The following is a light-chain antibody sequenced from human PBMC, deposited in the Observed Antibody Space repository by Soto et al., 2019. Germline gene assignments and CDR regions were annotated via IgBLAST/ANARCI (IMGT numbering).Light chain of an antibody. V-gene: IGLV4-69*02. Sequence: QPVLTQSPSASASLGASVKLTCTLSSGHSTYAIAWHQQQPEKGPRYLMKINSDGSHSNGDGIPDRFSGSRSGAERSLTISSLQSEDEADYYCQTWGTGILVFGGGTKLTVL. CDR2: INSDGSH. CDR3: QTWGTGILV. J-gene: IGLJ3*02. CDR1: SGHSTYA.